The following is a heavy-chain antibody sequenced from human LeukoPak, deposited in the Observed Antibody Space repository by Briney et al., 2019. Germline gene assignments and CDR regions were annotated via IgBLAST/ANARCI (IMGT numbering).Heavy chain of an antibody. J-gene: IGHJ1*01. CDR3: LAWASPAPY. V-gene: IGHV3-7*02. Sequence: PGGSVRLSCTVSEFTFSTSWMNWVRQAPGKGLEWVANLNPDGSVGRYVDSVKGRFSVSRDNGQNTGYLQMNSLRVDDTGVYFCLAWASPAPYWGPGTPVAVCS. CDR1: EFTFSTSW. CDR2: LNPDGSVG. D-gene: IGHD1-26*01.